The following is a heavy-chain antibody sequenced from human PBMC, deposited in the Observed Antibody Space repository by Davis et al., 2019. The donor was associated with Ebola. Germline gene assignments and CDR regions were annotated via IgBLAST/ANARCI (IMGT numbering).Heavy chain of an antibody. CDR3: ARVYGGDVDY. CDR1: GGTFSSYA. V-gene: IGHV1-69*13. CDR2: IIPIFGTA. J-gene: IGHJ4*02. Sequence: AASVKVSCKASGGTFSSYAISWVRQAPGQGLEWMGGIIPIFGTANYAQKFQGRVTITADDSTSTAYMELSSLRSEDTAVYYGARVYGGDVDYWGQGTLVTVSS. D-gene: IGHD5-12*01.